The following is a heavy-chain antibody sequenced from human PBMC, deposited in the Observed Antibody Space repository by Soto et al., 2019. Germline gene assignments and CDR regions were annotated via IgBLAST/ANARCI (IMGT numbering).Heavy chain of an antibody. Sequence: SETLSLTCTVSGGSISSYYWSWIRQPPGKGLEWIGYIYYSGSTNYNPSLKSRVTISVDTSKNQFSLKLSSVTAADTAVYYCASFKRVVAAHNAFDIWGQGTMVPVSS. J-gene: IGHJ3*02. V-gene: IGHV4-59*08. D-gene: IGHD2-15*01. CDR1: GGSISSYY. CDR2: IYYSGST. CDR3: ASFKRVVAAHNAFDI.